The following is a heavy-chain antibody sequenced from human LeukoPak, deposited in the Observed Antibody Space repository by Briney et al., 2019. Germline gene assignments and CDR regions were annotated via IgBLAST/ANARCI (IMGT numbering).Heavy chain of an antibody. V-gene: IGHV4-59*08. CDR1: GGSISSYY. CDR3: ARHVEAAEKFDY. D-gene: IGHD6-13*01. Sequence: SETLSLTCTVSGGSISSYYWSWIRQPPGKGLEWIGYIYYSGSTNYNPSLKSRVTISVDTSKNQFSLKLSSVTAADTAVYCCARHVEAAEKFDYWGQGTLVTVSS. CDR2: IYYSGST. J-gene: IGHJ4*02.